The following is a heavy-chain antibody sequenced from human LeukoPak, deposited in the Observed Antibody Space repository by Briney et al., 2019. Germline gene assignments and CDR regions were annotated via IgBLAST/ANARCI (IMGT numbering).Heavy chain of an antibody. V-gene: IGHV1-2*02. J-gene: IGHJ4*02. CDR3: ARSQAAPEYYFDY. CDR1: GGTFSSYA. CDR2: INPNSGGT. Sequence: ASVKVSCKASGGTFSSYAISWVRQAPGQGLEWMGWINPNSGGTNYAQKFQGRVTMTRDTSISTAYMELSRLRSDDTAVYYCARSQAAPEYYFDYWGQGTLVTVSS. D-gene: IGHD2-15*01.